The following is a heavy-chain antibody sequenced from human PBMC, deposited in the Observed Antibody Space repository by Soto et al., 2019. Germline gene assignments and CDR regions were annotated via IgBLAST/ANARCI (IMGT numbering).Heavy chain of an antibody. CDR1: GGSISSDNYS. J-gene: IGHJ4*02. CDR2: MYYYGST. D-gene: IGHD5-12*01. CDR3: ARTIYSGYNYYFDY. Sequence: LSLTCTVSGGSISSDNYSWGWIRQSPGKGLEWIGNMYYYGSTYYNPSLKSRVTMSVDTSTNQFSLNLSSVTAADTAVYYCARTIYSGYNYYFDYWGQGTLVTVSS. V-gene: IGHV4-39*01.